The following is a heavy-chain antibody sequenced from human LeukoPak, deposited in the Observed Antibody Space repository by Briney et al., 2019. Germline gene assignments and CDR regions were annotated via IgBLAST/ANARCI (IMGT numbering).Heavy chain of an antibody. D-gene: IGHD3-22*01. J-gene: IGHJ5*02. V-gene: IGHV4-39*07. Sequence: PSETLSLTCTVSGGSISSGSYYWSWIRQPPGKGLEWIGEINHSGSTNYNPSLKSRVTISVDTSKNQFSLKLESVTAADTAVYYCGRDIPNGYYDHWGQGTLVTVSS. CDR1: GGSISSGSYY. CDR3: GRDIPNGYYDH. CDR2: INHSGST.